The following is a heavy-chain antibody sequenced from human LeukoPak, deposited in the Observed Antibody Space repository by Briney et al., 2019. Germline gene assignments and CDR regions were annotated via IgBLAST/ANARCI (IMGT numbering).Heavy chain of an antibody. D-gene: IGHD3/OR15-3a*01. CDR3: AKDMDGWPDN. CDR2: ISWNSGSI. Sequence: GGSLRLSCAASGFTFSSYAMSWVCQAPGKGLEWVSGISWNSGSIGYADSVKGRFTISRDNAKNSLYLQMNSLKPEDTALYYCAKDMDGWPDNWGQGTLVTVSS. V-gene: IGHV3-9*01. J-gene: IGHJ4*02. CDR1: GFTFSSYA.